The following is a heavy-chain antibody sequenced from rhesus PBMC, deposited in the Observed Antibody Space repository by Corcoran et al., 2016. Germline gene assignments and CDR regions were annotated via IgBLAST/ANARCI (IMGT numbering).Heavy chain of an antibody. CDR2: IYSNSEST. CDR3: ARRPEGYFDY. J-gene: IGHJ4*01. Sequence: QVQLQESGPGLVKPSETLSLTCAVSGGSLSSSNCWSWIRQTPGKGREWIGGIYSNSESTNYNPSLKSRVTISKDTSKNQFSLKLSSVTAADTAVYYCARRPEGYFDYWGQGVLVTVSS. CDR1: GGSLSSSNC. V-gene: IGHV4S12*01.